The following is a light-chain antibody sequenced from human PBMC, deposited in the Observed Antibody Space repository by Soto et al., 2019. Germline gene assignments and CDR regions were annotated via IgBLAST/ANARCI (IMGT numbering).Light chain of an antibody. CDR3: SSYTSTSTRV. CDR2: DVS. V-gene: IGLV2-14*01. Sequence: QPVLTEPASVSGSPVHSITISCTGTSSDVGGYNYVSWYQQHPGKAPKLMIYDVSNRPSGVSNRFSGSKSGNTASLTISGLQAEDEADYYCSSYTSTSTRVFGTGTKVTVL. CDR1: SSDVGGYNY. J-gene: IGLJ1*01.